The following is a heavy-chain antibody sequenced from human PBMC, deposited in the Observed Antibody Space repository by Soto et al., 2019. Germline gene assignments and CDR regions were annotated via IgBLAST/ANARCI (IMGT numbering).Heavy chain of an antibody. CDR3: AYLGDYDRSAYSHCFDY. CDR1: SSGG. D-gene: IGHD3-22*01. Sequence: SSGGRSRERKETGKGLEWVSRIRGSGEDTYYADSLKGRFSISRDNSNNTVYLQMNSLRAEDSAVYYCAYLGDYDRSAYSHCFDYWAQGTQVTVSS. CDR2: IRGSGEDT. J-gene: IGHJ4*02. V-gene: IGHV3-23*01.